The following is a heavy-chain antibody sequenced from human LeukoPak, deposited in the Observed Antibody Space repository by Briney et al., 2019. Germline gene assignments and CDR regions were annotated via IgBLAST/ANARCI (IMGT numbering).Heavy chain of an antibody. CDR1: GITFSSYV. CDR3: ASLIH. D-gene: IGHD2-21*01. J-gene: IGHJ4*02. CDR2: ISYDGSNK. Sequence: GRSLRLSCAASGITFSSYVMHWVRQAPGKGLEWVAVISYDGSNKYYANSVKGRFTISRDNSKNTLYLQMNSLRAEDTAVYYCASLIHWGQGTLVTVSS. V-gene: IGHV3-30*04.